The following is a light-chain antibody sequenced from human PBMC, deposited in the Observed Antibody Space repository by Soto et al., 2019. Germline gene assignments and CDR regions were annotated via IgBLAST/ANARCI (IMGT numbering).Light chain of an antibody. CDR2: GAS. Sequence: EIVLTQSPGTLSLSPGERATLSCRASQSVSSSYLAWYQQKPGQAPRLLIYGASIRATGIPARCSGSASGTDFTLTISRLVPEDLAVYFRQQYGCSPGTFGQRTNVEIK. CDR1: QSVSSSY. V-gene: IGKV3-20*01. CDR3: QQYGCSPGT. J-gene: IGKJ1*01.